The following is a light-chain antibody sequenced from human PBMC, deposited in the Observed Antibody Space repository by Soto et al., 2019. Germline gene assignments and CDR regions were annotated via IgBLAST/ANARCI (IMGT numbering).Light chain of an antibody. CDR2: ANS. V-gene: IGLV1-40*01. J-gene: IGLJ1*01. Sequence: QSVLTQPPSVSGAPGQRVTISCTGSSSNIGANYDVHWYQQRPGTAPKLLIFANSNRPSGVPDRFSGSKSGPSASLVITGLQAEDEGDYYCQSYDSTLSARYVFGTGTKVTVL. CDR3: QSYDSTLSARYV. CDR1: SSNIGANYD.